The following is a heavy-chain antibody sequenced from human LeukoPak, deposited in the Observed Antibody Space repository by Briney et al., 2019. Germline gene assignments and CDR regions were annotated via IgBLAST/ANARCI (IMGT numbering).Heavy chain of an antibody. V-gene: IGHV4-59*08. CDR1: GDSISHYY. J-gene: IGHJ3*02. CDR3: ARGRRYFDWLSSRANAFDI. Sequence: SETLSLTCTVSGDSISHYYWSWIRQPPGRGLEWIGYIYYSGSTNYSPSLKSRVTMSVDTSKNQFSLKLNSVTAADTAVYYCARGRRYFDWLSSRANAFDIWGQGTMVTVSS. CDR2: IYYSGST. D-gene: IGHD3-9*01.